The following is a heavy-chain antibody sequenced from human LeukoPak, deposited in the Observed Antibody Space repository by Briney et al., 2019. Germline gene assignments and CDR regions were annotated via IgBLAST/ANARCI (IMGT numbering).Heavy chain of an antibody. CDR2: IDPNSGGT. CDR1: GYTFTGQY. J-gene: IGHJ4*02. Sequence: ASVKVSFKASGYTFTGQYIDWVRQAPGQGLERMGWIDPNSGGTNYAQEFQGRVTMTRDTSISTVYMELSRLTSDDTAVYYCASRAASGYWFLAYWGQGSLVTLSS. V-gene: IGHV1-2*02. D-gene: IGHD3-10*01. CDR3: ASRAASGYWFLAY.